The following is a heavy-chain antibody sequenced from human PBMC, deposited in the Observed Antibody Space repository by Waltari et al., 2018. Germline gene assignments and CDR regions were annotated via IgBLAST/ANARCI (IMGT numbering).Heavy chain of an antibody. V-gene: IGHV1-69*04. D-gene: IGHD3-10*02. CDR3: ARDQPGGVSLFREFRFVFDY. J-gene: IGHJ4*02. CDR1: GGTFSSYA. Sequence: QVQLVQSGAEVKKPGSSVKVSCKASGGTFSSYAISWVRQAPGQGLEWMGGISPILGIANYAQKFQGRVTITADESTSTAYMELSSLRSEDTAVYYCARDQPGGVSLFREFRFVFDYWGQGTLVTVSS. CDR2: ISPILGIA.